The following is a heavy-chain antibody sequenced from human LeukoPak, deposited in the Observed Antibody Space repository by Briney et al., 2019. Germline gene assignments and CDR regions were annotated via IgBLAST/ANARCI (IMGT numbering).Heavy chain of an antibody. J-gene: IGHJ4*02. CDR2: IIPIFGTA. V-gene: IGHV1-69*13. D-gene: IGHD4-17*01. CDR3: ARESALLDYGDYHIDY. Sequence: GASVKVSCKASGGTFSSYAISWVRQAPGQGLEWMGGIIPIFGTANYAQKFQGRVTITADESTSTDYMELSSLRSEDTAVYYCARESALLDYGDYHIDYWGQGTLVTVSS. CDR1: GGTFSSYA.